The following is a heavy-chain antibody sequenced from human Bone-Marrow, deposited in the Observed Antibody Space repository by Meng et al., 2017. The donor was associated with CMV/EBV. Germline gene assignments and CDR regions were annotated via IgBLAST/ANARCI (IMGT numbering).Heavy chain of an antibody. CDR1: GYTFTGYY. Sequence: ASVKVSCKASGYTFTGYYMHWVRQAPGQGLEWMGWINPNSGGTNYAQKFQGRVTMTRDTSISTAYRELSRLRSDDTAVYYCAREPRIAAAGTNTGGYYYGMDVWGQGTTVTVSS. J-gene: IGHJ6*02. D-gene: IGHD6-13*01. CDR2: INPNSGGT. V-gene: IGHV1-2*02. CDR3: AREPRIAAAGTNTGGYYYGMDV.